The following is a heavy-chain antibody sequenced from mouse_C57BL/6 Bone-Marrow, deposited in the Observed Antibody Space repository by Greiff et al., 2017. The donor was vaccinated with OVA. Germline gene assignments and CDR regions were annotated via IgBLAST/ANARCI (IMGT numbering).Heavy chain of an antibody. J-gene: IGHJ1*03. CDR2: IDPSDSYT. CDR3: ARRSYSNYGYFDV. CDR1: GYTFTSYW. Sequence: QVQLQQPGAELVRPGTSVKLSCKASGYTFTSYWMHWVKQRPGQGLEWIGVIDPSDSYTNYNQKFKGKATLTVDTSSSTAYMQLSSLTSEDSAVYYCARRSYSNYGYFDVWGTGTTVTVSS. V-gene: IGHV1-59*01. D-gene: IGHD2-5*01.